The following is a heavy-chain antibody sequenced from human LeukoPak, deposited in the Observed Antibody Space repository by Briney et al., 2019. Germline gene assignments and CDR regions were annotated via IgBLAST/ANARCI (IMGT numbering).Heavy chain of an antibody. J-gene: IGHJ5*02. CDR2: IRYDGSNK. CDR3: AAMVRGVIRNWFDP. Sequence: PGGSLRLSCAASGFTFSSYSMNWVRQAPGKGLEWVAFIRYDGSNKYYADSVKGRFTISRDNSKNTLYLQMNSLRAEDTAVYYCAAMVRGVIRNWFDPWGQGTLVTVSS. V-gene: IGHV3-30*02. CDR1: GFTFSSYS. D-gene: IGHD3-10*01.